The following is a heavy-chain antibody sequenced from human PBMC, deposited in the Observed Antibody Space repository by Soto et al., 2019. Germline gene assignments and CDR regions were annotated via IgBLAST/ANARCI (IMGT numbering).Heavy chain of an antibody. CDR1: GGSISNQNYY. Sequence: SETLSLTCTVSGGSISNQNYYWGWIRQPPGKGLEWIGSMYYSGNTNCNPSLKSRVTLFVDTSKNQFSLKLNSVTAADTAVYYCARQICSGSNCYSSDWFDPWGQGTLVTVSS. D-gene: IGHD2-15*01. CDR3: ARQICSGSNCYSSDWFDP. V-gene: IGHV4-39*01. J-gene: IGHJ5*02. CDR2: MYYSGNT.